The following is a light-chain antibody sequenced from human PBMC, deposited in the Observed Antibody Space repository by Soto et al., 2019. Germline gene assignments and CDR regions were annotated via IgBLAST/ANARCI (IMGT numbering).Light chain of an antibody. CDR1: QDIRNS. V-gene: IGKV1-27*01. CDR2: GAS. Sequence: DIQMTQSPSSLSASVGDRVTITCRASQDIRNSLAWYQQKPGRVPTLLIYGASTLQFGVSSRFSGSGSGTDFTLSISSLQPDDVATYYCQKYNSAPFTFGGGTRVEIK. CDR3: QKYNSAPFT. J-gene: IGKJ4*01.